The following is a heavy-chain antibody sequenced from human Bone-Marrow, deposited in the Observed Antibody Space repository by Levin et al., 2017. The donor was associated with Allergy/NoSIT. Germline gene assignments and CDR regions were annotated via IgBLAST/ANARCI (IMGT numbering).Heavy chain of an antibody. CDR1: GFAFSNYW. V-gene: IGHV3-74*01. CDR3: ARDPFAYNFGSGSYLDY. Sequence: GGSLRLSCAASGFAFSNYWMHWVRQAPGKGLVWVSRINRGGTSTTYADSVKGRFTISRDNAKNTLYLQMNSLRAEDTAVYYCARDPFAYNFGSGSYLDYWGQGHLVSVSS. CDR2: INRGGTST. D-gene: IGHD3-10*01. J-gene: IGHJ4*02.